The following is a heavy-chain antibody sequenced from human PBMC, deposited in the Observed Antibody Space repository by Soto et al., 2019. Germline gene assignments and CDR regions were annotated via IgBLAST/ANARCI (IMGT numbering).Heavy chain of an antibody. CDR1: GFDFSTYS. CDR2: VSMDSDTI. Sequence: QLVESGGGLIQPGGSLRLACKASGFDFSTYSMNWVRQAPGKGLEWIAYVSMDSDTIHYADSVKGRFTISRDDAENSLYLQMNSLRDEDTATYYCARLYYDYVWGQGTTVTASS. D-gene: IGHD3-3*01. J-gene: IGHJ6*02. V-gene: IGHV3-48*02. CDR3: ARLYYDYV.